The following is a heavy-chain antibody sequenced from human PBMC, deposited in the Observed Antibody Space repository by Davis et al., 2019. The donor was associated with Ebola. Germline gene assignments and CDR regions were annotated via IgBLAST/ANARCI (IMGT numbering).Heavy chain of an antibody. CDR3: ARDGQWELTVDY. V-gene: IGHV3-74*01. CDR2: INSDGSST. CDR1: GFTLSSYW. Sequence: GESLKISCAASGFTLSSYWMHWVRQAPGKGLVWVSRINSDGSSTSYADSVKGRFTISRDNAKNTLYLQMNSLRAEDTAVYYCARDGQWELTVDYWGQGTLVTVSS. J-gene: IGHJ4*02. D-gene: IGHD1-26*01.